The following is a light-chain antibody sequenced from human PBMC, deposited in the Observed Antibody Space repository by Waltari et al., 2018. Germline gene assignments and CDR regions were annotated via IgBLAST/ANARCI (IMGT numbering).Light chain of an antibody. J-gene: IGLJ2*01. V-gene: IGLV3-10*01. CDR3: YSTEDAGHHRV. Sequence: SYDLTQTPSLSVSPGQTARLTCHGNAFSQKYAYLFQQKSGQAPILVIYQDTKRPSGIPERFSGSSSGTRATLTISGARVEDEADYYCYSTEDAGHHRVFGGGTKVTVL. CDR1: AFSQKY. CDR2: QDT.